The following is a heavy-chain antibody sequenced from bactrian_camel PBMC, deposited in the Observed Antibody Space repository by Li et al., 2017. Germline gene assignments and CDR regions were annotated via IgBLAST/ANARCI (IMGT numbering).Heavy chain of an antibody. CDR3: ASDSDVLILSARWYNW. CDR1: ISIADSTC. Sequence: QVQLVESGGGSVQAGGSLRLSCAASISIADSTCMAWFRQAPGKEREGVAAIDNDGNTAYADFVKGRFTISRDNAKNTLYLQMNSLQPEDTAMYYCASDSDVLILSARWYNWWGRGTQVTVS. D-gene: IGHD1*01. V-gene: IGHV3S55*01. J-gene: IGHJ4*01. CDR2: IDNDGNT.